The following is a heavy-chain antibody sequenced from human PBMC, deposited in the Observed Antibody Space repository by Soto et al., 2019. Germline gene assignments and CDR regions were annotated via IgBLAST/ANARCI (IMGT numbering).Heavy chain of an antibody. CDR1: GYTFTSYG. V-gene: IGHV1-18*01. CDR2: ISAYNGNT. J-gene: IGHJ4*02. D-gene: IGHD3-10*01. CDR3: GRDTGLTMVRGVEFDY. Sequence: QVQLVQSGAEVKKPGASVKVSCKASGYTFTSYGISWVRQAPGQGLEWMGWISAYNGNTNYAQKLQGRVTMTTDTPTSTAYRELRSLRSDDTAVYYCGRDTGLTMVRGVEFDYWGQGTLFTVSS.